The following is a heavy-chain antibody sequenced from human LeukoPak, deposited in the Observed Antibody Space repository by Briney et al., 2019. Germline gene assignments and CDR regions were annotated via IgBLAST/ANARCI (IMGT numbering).Heavy chain of an antibody. V-gene: IGHV3-23*01. CDR2: IIGSRST. J-gene: IGHJ6*03. D-gene: IGHD6-19*01. Sequence: GGTLRLSCEASGFTFSDYGMSWVRQGPGKGLEWVSAIIGSRSTYYAEYVQCRFTIHRDTSKNTLYWQMNSLRDGHTAIYYCVKNRWLVPEAELYYSYMHVWGIGPTVTISS. CDR1: GFTFSDYG. CDR3: VKNRWLVPEAELYYSYMHV.